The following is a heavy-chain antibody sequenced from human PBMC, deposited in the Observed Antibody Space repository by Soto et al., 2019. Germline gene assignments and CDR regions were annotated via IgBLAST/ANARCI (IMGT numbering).Heavy chain of an antibody. V-gene: IGHV3-23*01. CDR3: AKVTGSSWLYYYGMDV. D-gene: IGHD6-13*01. CDR2: ISGSGGST. Sequence: GGSLRLSCAASGFTFSSYAMSWVRQAPGKGLEWVSAISGSGGSTYYADSVKGRYTISRDNSKNTLYLQMNSLRAEDTAVYYCAKVTGSSWLYYYGMDVWGQGTTVTVSS. J-gene: IGHJ6*02. CDR1: GFTFSSYA.